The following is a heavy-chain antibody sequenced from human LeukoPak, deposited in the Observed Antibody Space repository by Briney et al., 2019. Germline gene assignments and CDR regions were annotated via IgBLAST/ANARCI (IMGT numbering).Heavy chain of an antibody. CDR2: IYHSGST. CDR3: ARRFNSVWYFDY. V-gene: IGHV4-38-2*02. CDR1: GYSISSGYY. J-gene: IGHJ4*02. D-gene: IGHD6-19*01. Sequence: SETLSLTCTVSGYSISSGYYWGWIRQPPGKGLEWIGSIYHSGSTYYNPSLKSRVTISVDTSKNQFSLRLNSVTAADTAVYFCARRFNSVWYFDYWGQGTLVTVSS.